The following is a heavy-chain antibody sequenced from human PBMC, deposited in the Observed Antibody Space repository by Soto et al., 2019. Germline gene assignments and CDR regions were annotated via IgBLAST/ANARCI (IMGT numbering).Heavy chain of an antibody. CDR3: ARHSDPRRDWLDP. Sequence: PSETLSLTCTVSGGSISSSSYYWGWIRQPPGKGLEWIGSIYYSGSTYYNPSLKSRVTISVDTSKNQFSLKLSSVTAADTAVYYCARHSDPRRDWLDPWGQGTLVTVSS. J-gene: IGHJ5*02. CDR2: IYYSGST. CDR1: GGSISSSSYY. V-gene: IGHV4-39*01.